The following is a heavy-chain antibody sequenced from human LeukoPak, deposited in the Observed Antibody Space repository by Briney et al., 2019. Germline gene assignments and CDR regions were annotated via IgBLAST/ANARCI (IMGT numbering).Heavy chain of an antibody. CDR2: FDPEDGET. CDR1: GYTLTELS. CDR3: ARDYGSGSSNDY. J-gene: IGHJ4*02. Sequence: EASVKVSCKVSGYTLTELSMHWVRQAPGKGLEWMGGFDPEDGETIYAQKFQGRVTMTEDTSTDTAYMELSSLRSDDTAVYYCARDYGSGSSNDYWGQGTLVTVSS. D-gene: IGHD3-10*01. V-gene: IGHV1-24*01.